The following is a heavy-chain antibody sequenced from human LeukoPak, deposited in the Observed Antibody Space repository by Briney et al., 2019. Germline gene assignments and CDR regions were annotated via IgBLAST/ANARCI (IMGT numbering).Heavy chain of an antibody. V-gene: IGHV4-59*01. CDR3: AREGYSSSSSYFDY. J-gene: IGHJ4*02. CDR1: GGSISSYY. D-gene: IGHD6-6*01. CDR2: IYYSGST. Sequence: SETLSLTCTVSGGSISSYYWSWIRQPPGKGLEWIGYIYYSGSTNYNPSLKSRVTIPVDTSKNQFSLKLSSVTAADTAVYYCAREGYSSSSSYFDYWGQGTLVTVSS.